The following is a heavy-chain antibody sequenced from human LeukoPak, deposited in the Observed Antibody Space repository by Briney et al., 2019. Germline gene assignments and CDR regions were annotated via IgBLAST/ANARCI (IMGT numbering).Heavy chain of an antibody. D-gene: IGHD6-19*01. J-gene: IGHJ4*02. Sequence: GGSLRLSCAASGFTFSSYSMNWVRQAPGKGLEWVSSIGSSSSYIYYADSVKGRFTISRDNAKNSLYLQMNSLRAEDTAVYYCASLRGWYFDYWGQGTLVTVSS. V-gene: IGHV3-21*01. CDR1: GFTFSSYS. CDR3: ASLRGWYFDY. CDR2: IGSSSSYI.